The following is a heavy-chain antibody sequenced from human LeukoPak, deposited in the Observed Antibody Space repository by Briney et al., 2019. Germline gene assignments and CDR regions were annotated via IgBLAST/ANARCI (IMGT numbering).Heavy chain of an antibody. V-gene: IGHV3-30*19. Sequence: GGSLRLSCAASGFNFSSYGLHWVRQAPGKGLEWVAVISYDGSNKYYADSVKGRFTISRDNSRNTLYLQMNSLRAEDTAVYYCARAPQIAYYFDYWGQGTLVTVSS. CDR3: ARAPQIAYYFDY. J-gene: IGHJ4*02. CDR1: GFNFSSYG. CDR2: ISYDGSNK.